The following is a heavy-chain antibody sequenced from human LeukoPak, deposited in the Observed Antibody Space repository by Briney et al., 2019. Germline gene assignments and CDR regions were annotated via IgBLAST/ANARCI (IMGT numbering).Heavy chain of an antibody. J-gene: IGHJ5*02. V-gene: IGHV3-30*04. Sequence: GGSLRLSCAASGFTFSSYAMHWVRQAPGKGLEWVAVISYDGSNKYYADSVKGRITISRDNSKNTLYLQMNSLRAEDTAVYYCARAVVPAAIGRWFDPWGQGTLVTVSS. D-gene: IGHD2-2*01. CDR2: ISYDGSNK. CDR1: GFTFSSYA. CDR3: ARAVVPAAIGRWFDP.